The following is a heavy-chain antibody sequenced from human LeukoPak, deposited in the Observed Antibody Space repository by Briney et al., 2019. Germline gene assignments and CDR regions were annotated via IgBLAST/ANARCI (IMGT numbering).Heavy chain of an antibody. CDR3: ARDRYGDYIFDY. D-gene: IGHD4-17*01. CDR1: GFTFSSYS. V-gene: IGHV3-21*01. CDR2: ISSSSSYI. J-gene: IGHJ4*02. Sequence: GGSLRLSCAASGFTFSSYSMNWVRQAPGKGLEWVSSISSSSSYIYYADAVKGRFTISRDNAKNSLYLQMNSLRAEDTAVYYCARDRYGDYIFDYWGQGTLVTVSS.